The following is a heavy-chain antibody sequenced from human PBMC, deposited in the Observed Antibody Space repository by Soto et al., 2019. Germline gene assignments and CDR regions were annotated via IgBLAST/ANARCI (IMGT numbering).Heavy chain of an antibody. CDR3: ARKSGRDCHSGGGCFSLDV. J-gene: IGHJ4*02. V-gene: IGHV1-69*01. D-gene: IGHD2-15*01. CDR2: IVPLSDRT. Sequence: QVQLVQSGAEVKKPGSSLKVSCKVFGETLNSNPIGWVRQAPGQGLEWVGGIVPLSDRTNYAQELQGRVTVTADGSTSTVYMELSNLKSADTAVYYWARKSGRDCHSGGGCFSLDVWGQGRLITVSS. CDR1: GETLNSNP.